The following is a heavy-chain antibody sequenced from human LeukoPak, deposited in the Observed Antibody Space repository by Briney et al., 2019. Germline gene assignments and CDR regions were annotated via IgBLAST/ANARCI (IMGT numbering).Heavy chain of an antibody. J-gene: IGHJ4*02. CDR1: GFTFSNAW. D-gene: IGHD3-10*01. Sequence: GGSLRLSCAASGFTFSNAWMSWVRQAPGKELEWVGRIKSKTDGGTTDYAAPVKGRFTISRDDSKNTLYLQMNSLKTEDTAVYYCTTITMVRGPFDYWGQGTLVTVSS. CDR3: TTITMVRGPFDY. CDR2: IKSKTDGGTT. V-gene: IGHV3-15*01.